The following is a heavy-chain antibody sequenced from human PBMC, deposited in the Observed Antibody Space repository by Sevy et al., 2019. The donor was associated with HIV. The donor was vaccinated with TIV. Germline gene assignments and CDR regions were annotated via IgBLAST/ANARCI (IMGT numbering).Heavy chain of an antibody. CDR1: GFTFSTYA. D-gene: IGHD3-22*01. J-gene: IGHJ4*02. Sequence: GGSLRLSCAASGFTFSTYAMSWVRQAPGKGLEWVSGISGSGDATYYADSVKGRFTITRDESKNTMYLQMNSLRAEDTAVYHCAKRIGGSGYYPFDYWGQGTLVTVSS. V-gene: IGHV3-23*01. CDR3: AKRIGGSGYYPFDY. CDR2: ISGSGDAT.